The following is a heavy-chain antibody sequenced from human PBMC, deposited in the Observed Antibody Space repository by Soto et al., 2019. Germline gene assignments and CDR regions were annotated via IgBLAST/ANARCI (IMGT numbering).Heavy chain of an antibody. J-gene: IGHJ6*02. D-gene: IGHD2-15*01. CDR2: IWYDGSNK. CDR1: GFTFSSYG. Sequence: LRLSCAASGFTFSSYGMHLVRQAPVKGLEWVAIIWYDGSNKYYADSVKGRFTISRDNSKNTLYVQMNSLRAEDTAVYYCARVKRDGRHYYYGMDVWGQGTTVTVSS. CDR3: ARVKRDGRHYYYGMDV. V-gene: IGHV3-33*01.